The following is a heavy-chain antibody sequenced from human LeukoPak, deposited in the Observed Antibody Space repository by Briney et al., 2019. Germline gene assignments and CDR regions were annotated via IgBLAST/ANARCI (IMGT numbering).Heavy chain of an antibody. J-gene: IGHJ4*02. Sequence: GSLTLSCAASGFTFNTNAMSWIRQPPGEGLEWIGYINYSGRTDYNPSLKSRVTISVDTSKDQFSLKLSSVTAADTAVFYCARTISGWHYFDFWGQGILVTVSS. CDR1: GFTFNTNA. V-gene: IGHV4-59*08. D-gene: IGHD6-25*01. CDR3: ARTISGWHYFDF. CDR2: INYSGRT.